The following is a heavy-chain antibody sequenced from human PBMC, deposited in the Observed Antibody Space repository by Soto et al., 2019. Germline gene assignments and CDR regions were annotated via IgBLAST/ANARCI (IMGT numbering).Heavy chain of an antibody. Sequence: QVQLVQSGAEEKKPVASVKVSCKASGYTFTSYGISWVRQAPVQGLAWMGWISAYNGNTNYAQKLQGRVTLNTATATSTAYRELRELRSDDSAVYYSERDHRTTVTTNYYYGMEVWGQGTKVTVSS. D-gene: IGHD4-17*01. CDR1: GYTFTSYG. CDR3: ERDHRTTVTTNYYYGMEV. CDR2: ISAYNGNT. J-gene: IGHJ6*02. V-gene: IGHV1-18*04.